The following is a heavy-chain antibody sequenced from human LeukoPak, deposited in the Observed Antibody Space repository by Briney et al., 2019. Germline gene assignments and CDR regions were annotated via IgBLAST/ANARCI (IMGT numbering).Heavy chain of an antibody. CDR3: AKDPRVGSRVATPCH. CDR1: GFTFSSYA. V-gene: IGHV3-23*01. Sequence: GGSLRLSCAASGFTFSSYAMSWVRQAPRKGLEWASAISGSGGSTYYADSVKGRFTISRDNSKSTLFLQMNSLRAEDTAVYYCAKDPRVGSRVATPCHWGQGTLVTVSS. J-gene: IGHJ4*02. CDR2: ISGSGGST. D-gene: IGHD5-24*01.